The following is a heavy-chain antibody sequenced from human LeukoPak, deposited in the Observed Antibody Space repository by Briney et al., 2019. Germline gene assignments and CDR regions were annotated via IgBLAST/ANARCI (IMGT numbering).Heavy chain of an antibody. CDR1: GFTVSSNY. CDR3: AREPSYSSSWYTTCDH. D-gene: IGHD6-13*01. J-gene: IGHJ5*02. V-gene: IGHV3-53*01. Sequence: PGGSLRLSCAASGFTVSSNYMSWVRQAPGKGLEWVSVTYSNGRTYYADSVKGRFAISRDNAKKSLYLQMNSLRAEDTAVYYCAREPSYSSSWYTTCDHWGQGILVTVSS. CDR2: TYSNGRT.